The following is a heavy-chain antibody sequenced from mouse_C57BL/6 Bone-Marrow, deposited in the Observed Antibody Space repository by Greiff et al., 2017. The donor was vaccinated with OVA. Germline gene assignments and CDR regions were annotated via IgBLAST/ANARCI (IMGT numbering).Heavy chain of an antibody. D-gene: IGHD3-2*02. Sequence: VQLQESGAELVKPGASVKLSCKASGYTFTSYWMHWVKQRPGQGLEWIGMIHPNSGSTNYNEKFKSKATLTVDKSSSTAYMQLSSLTSEDSAVYYCARSRQLRLPDYWGQGTTLTVSS. CDR1: GYTFTSYW. CDR3: ARSRQLRLPDY. V-gene: IGHV1-64*01. J-gene: IGHJ2*01. CDR2: IHPNSGST.